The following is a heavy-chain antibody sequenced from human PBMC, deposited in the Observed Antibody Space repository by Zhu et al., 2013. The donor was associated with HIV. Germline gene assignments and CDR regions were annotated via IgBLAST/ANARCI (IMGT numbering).Heavy chain of an antibody. CDR2: IYYSGNT. J-gene: IGHJ5*02. D-gene: IGHD3-22*01. CDR3: ARAPSYYDSTRYGGS. Sequence: VQLQESGPGLVKPSQTLSLTCSVSGGSISSNDYYWNWIRQPPGKGLEWIGYIYYSGNTDYNPSLKSRATISLDTSKNQFSLKLTSVTATDTAVYYCARAPSYYDSTRYGGSWGQGTLVTVSS. CDR1: GGSISSNDYY. V-gene: IGHV4-30-4*01.